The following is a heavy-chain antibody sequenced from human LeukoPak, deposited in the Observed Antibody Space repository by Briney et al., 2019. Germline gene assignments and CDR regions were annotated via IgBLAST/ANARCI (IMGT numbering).Heavy chain of an antibody. J-gene: IGHJ4*02. CDR1: GFTFSSYW. Sequence: GGSLRLSCAASGFTFSSYWMHWVRQAPGKGLVWVSRINSDGSSTSYADSVKGRFTISRDNAKNTLYLQMNSLRAEDTAVYYCARVGGPQWELLAYFDYWGQGTLVTVSS. V-gene: IGHV3-74*01. CDR2: INSDGSST. CDR3: ARVGGPQWELLAYFDY. D-gene: IGHD1-26*01.